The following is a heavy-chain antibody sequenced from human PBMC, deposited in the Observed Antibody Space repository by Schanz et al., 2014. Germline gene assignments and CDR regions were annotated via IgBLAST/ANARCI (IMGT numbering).Heavy chain of an antibody. V-gene: IGHV1-69*08. CDR3: AREVGLYDRGWFDP. J-gene: IGHJ5*02. CDR2: IIPILGIA. Sequence: QVQLVQSGPEVKKPGSSVKVSCKASGGTFSSYTISWVRQAPGQGLEWMGRIIPILGIANYAQNFQGRVTITADKSSDTAYMELSSLRSEDTAVYYCAREVGLYDRGWFDPWGQGTLVIVSS. D-gene: IGHD3-22*01. CDR1: GGTFSSYT.